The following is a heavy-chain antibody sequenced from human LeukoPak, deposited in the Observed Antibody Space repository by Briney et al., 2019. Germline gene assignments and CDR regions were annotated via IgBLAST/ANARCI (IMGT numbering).Heavy chain of an antibody. Sequence: GASVTVSCTTSGYTFTGYYMHWVRQAPRQGLEWMGWINPNSGSTSFAQKFQGRVTMTRDTSISTAYMELSRLRSDDTAVYYCARGPSTAVTNRNYFDFWGQGTLVTVSS. CDR3: ARGPSTAVTNRNYFDF. D-gene: IGHD4-17*01. J-gene: IGHJ4*02. V-gene: IGHV1-2*02. CDR2: INPNSGST. CDR1: GYTFTGYY.